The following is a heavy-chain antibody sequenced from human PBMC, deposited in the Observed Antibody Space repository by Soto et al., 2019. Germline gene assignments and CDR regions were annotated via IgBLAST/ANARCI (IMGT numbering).Heavy chain of an antibody. CDR2: IVVGSGNT. D-gene: IGHD3-10*01. J-gene: IGHJ3*02. V-gene: IGHV1-58*01. Sequence: QRLEWIGWIVVGSGNTNYAQKFQERVTITRDMSTSTAYMELSSLRSEDTAVYYCAATGYGSGPYDAFDIWGQGIMVTV. CDR3: AATGYGSGPYDAFDI.